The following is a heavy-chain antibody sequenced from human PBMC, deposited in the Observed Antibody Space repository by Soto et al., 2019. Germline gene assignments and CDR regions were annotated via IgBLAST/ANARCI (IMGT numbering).Heavy chain of an antibody. D-gene: IGHD4-4*01. Sequence: QVQLQESGPGLVKPSQPLSLTCTVSGGSISSGGYYWSWIRQHPGKGLEWIGYIYYSGSTHYNPSLKSRFTISVDTSKNQFSLKLAYVSVADTAVYYCATYSNYVEPHYFYYYMDVWGKGTTVTVSS. CDR1: GGSISSGGYY. J-gene: IGHJ6*03. CDR2: IYYSGST. CDR3: ATYSNYVEPHYFYYYMDV. V-gene: IGHV4-31*03.